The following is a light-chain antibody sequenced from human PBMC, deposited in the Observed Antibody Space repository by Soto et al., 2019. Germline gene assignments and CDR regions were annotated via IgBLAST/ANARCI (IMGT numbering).Light chain of an antibody. CDR2: EGS. CDR1: IIDVGSYNL. CDR3: CSYAGSSTPYV. Sequence: QSVLTQPASVCGSPGQSFTISCTGTIIDVGSYNLVSWYQQHPGKAPKLMIYEGSKRPSGVSNRFSGSKSGNTASLTISGLQAEDEADYYCCSYAGSSTPYVFGTGTKVTV. J-gene: IGLJ1*01. V-gene: IGLV2-23*01.